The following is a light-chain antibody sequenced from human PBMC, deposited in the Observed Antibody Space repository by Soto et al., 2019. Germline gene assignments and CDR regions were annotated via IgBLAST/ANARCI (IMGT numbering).Light chain of an antibody. CDR1: QSISSTY. CDR3: QQYFNSRGT. CDR2: GAS. J-gene: IGKJ1*01. V-gene: IGKV3-20*01. Sequence: EIVFTQSPRTLSLSPGERATLPCRASQSISSTYLAWYQHKPGQAPRLLIYGASSRATGIPDRFSGSGSGTDFTLTISRLEPEDFAVYYCQQYFNSRGTFGQGTKVDI.